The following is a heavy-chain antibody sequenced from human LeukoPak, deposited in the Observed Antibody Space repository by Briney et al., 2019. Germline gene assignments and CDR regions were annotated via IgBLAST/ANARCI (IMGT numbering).Heavy chain of an antibody. CDR3: ARVVAAAGFPVDY. J-gene: IGHJ4*02. Sequence: SETLSLTCTVSGGSISSHYWSWIRQPPGKGLEWIGHIYYSGSTNYNPSLKSRVTISVDTSKNQFSLKLSSVTAADTAVYYCARVVAAAGFPVDYWGQGTLVTVSS. D-gene: IGHD6-13*01. CDR1: GGSISSHY. CDR2: IYYSGST. V-gene: IGHV4-59*11.